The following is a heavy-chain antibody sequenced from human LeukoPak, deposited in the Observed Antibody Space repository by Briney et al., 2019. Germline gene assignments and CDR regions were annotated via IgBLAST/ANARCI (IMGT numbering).Heavy chain of an antibody. CDR1: GFAFDDYG. D-gene: IGHD3-16*01. Sequence: GGSLTLSCAASGFAFDDYGMSWVRQVPRRGLEWVSDINWNGDRTAYADSLKGRFTIYKDKAKNSLYLQMNSVRAEDTALYYCARDPNNYGRLDYWGQGTLVAVSS. J-gene: IGHJ4*02. CDR3: ARDPNNYGRLDY. V-gene: IGHV3-20*04. CDR2: INWNGDRT.